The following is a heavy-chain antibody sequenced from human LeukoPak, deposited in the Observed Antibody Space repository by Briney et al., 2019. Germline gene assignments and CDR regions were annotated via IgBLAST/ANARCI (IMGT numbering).Heavy chain of an antibody. CDR2: ISSSGSTI. J-gene: IGHJ4*02. D-gene: IGHD3-22*01. Sequence: PGGSLRLSCAASGFTFSSYSMNWVRQAPGKGLEWVSYISSSGSTIYYADSVKGRFTISRDNAKNSLYLQMNSLRAEDTAVYYCARDPLNYYDSSGYLSPSHFDYWGQGTLVTVSS. CDR1: GFTFSSYS. CDR3: ARDPLNYYDSSGYLSPSHFDY. V-gene: IGHV3-48*04.